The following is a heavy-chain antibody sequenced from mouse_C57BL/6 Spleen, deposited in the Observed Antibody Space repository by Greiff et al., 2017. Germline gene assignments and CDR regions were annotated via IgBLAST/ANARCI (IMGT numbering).Heavy chain of an antibody. D-gene: IGHD2-2*01. J-gene: IGHJ1*03. Sequence: QVQLQQSGAELARPGASVKLSCKASGYTFTSYGISWVKQRTGQGLEWIGEIYPRSGNTYYNEKFKGKATLTADKSSSTAYMELRSLTSVDSAVYFCARLGLLWLRRGGYFDVWGTGTTVTVSS. CDR2: IYPRSGNT. CDR3: ARLGLLWLRRGGYFDV. V-gene: IGHV1-81*01. CDR1: GYTFTSYG.